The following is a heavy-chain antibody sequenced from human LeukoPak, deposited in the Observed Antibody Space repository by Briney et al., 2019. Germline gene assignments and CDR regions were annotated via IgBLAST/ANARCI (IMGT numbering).Heavy chain of an antibody. CDR1: GGSISSYY. Sequence: SETLSLTCTVSGGSISSYYWSWIRQPPGKGLEWIGYIYYSVSTNYNPSLKSRVTISVDTSKNQFSLKLSSVTAADTAVYYCARDGLYYESSGLLLWGQGTLVTVSS. CDR3: ARDGLYYESSGLLL. CDR2: IYYSVST. V-gene: IGHV4-59*01. J-gene: IGHJ4*02. D-gene: IGHD3-22*01.